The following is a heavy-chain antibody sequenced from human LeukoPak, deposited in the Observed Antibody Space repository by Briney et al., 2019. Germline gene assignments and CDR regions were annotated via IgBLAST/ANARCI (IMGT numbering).Heavy chain of an antibody. J-gene: IGHJ3*02. CDR1: GSSLSTSGVA. D-gene: IGHD3-9*01. V-gene: IGHV2-5*02. CDR2: IYWDDDK. CDR3: AHHLLRSFDWLLYRDAFDI. Sequence: SGPTLVNPTQTLTLTCTFSGSSLSTSGVAVGWIRQPPGKALEWLALIYWDDDKRFSPSLKSRLTITKDTSKNQVVLTMTNMDPVDTATYFCAHHLLRSFDWLLYRDAFDIWGQGTMVTVSS.